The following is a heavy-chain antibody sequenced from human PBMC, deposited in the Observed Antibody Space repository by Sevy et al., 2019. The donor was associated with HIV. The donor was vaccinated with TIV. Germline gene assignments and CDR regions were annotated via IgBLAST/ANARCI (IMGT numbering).Heavy chain of an antibody. D-gene: IGHD5-12*01. CDR1: GGSISAYY. V-gene: IGHV4-59*01. Sequence: SETLSLTCTVSGGSISAYYWSWFRQPPGNGLEYLGYIYYTGSTNYNPSLKSRVTISVDTSKNQFSLKLSSVTAADTAVYYCARAPPVRSGDDSLNWFDPWGQRTLVTVSS. CDR3: ARAPPVRSGDDSLNWFDP. J-gene: IGHJ5*02. CDR2: IYYTGST.